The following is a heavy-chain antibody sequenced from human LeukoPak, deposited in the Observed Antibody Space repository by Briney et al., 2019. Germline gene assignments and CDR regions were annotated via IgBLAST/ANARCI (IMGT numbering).Heavy chain of an antibody. D-gene: IGHD5-18*01. V-gene: IGHV4-34*01. CDR2: INHSGST. CDR1: GGSFSGYY. J-gene: IGHJ4*02. CDR3: ARGVDTAMVDPPFDY. Sequence: SEALSLTCAVYGGSFSGYYWSWIRQPPGKGLEWIGEINHSGSTNYNPSLKSRVTISVDTSKNQFSLKLSSVTAADTAVYYCARGVDTAMVDPPFDYWGQGTLVTVSS.